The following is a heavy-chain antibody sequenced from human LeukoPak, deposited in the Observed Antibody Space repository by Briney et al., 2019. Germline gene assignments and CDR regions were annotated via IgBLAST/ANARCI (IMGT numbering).Heavy chain of an antibody. V-gene: IGHV1-46*01. J-gene: IGHJ4*02. D-gene: IGHD6-13*01. CDR1: GYTFTSYY. CDR3: AKVNVGAAAVSPYDY. Sequence: GASVKVSCKASGYTFTSYYMHWVRQAPGQGLEWMGIINPSGGSTSYAQKFQGRVTMTRDMSTSTVYMELSSLRSEDTAVYYCAKVNVGAAAVSPYDYWGQGTLVTVSS. CDR2: INPSGGST.